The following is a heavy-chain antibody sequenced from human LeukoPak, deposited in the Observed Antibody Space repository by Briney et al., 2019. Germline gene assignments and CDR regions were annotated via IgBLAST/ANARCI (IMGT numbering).Heavy chain of an antibody. J-gene: IGHJ4*02. Sequence: GESLKISCKGSGYSFTSYWIGWVRQMPGKGLEWMGIIYPGDSDTRYSPSFQGQVIISADKSASTTYLQWSSLKASDTAMYYCARRGYDAGTDYWGQGTLVTVSS. V-gene: IGHV5-51*01. CDR3: ARRGYDAGTDY. CDR1: GYSFTSYW. CDR2: IYPGDSDT. D-gene: IGHD3-3*01.